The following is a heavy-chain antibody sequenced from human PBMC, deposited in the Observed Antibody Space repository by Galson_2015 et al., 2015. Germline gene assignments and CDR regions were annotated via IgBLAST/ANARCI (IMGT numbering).Heavy chain of an antibody. V-gene: IGHV5-51*01. Sequence: QSGAEVKKPGESLKISCTGSGYSFTSYWIGWVRQMPGKGLEWMGIIYPGDSDTRYSPSFQGQVTISADKSISTAYLQWSSLKASDTAMYYCARQRYSSSSWGSQSYDYWGQGTLVTVSS. CDR1: GYSFTSYW. J-gene: IGHJ4*02. CDR2: IYPGDSDT. D-gene: IGHD6-6*01. CDR3: ARQRYSSSSWGSQSYDY.